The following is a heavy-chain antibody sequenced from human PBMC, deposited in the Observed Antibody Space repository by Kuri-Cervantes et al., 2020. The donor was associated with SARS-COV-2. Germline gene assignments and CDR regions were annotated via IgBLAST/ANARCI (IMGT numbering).Heavy chain of an antibody. CDR2: ITDDGGST. Sequence: GGSLRLSCAASGITFSSYAMSWVRQAPGKGLEWVSAITDDGGSTYHADSVKGRFTISRDNSKTTLFLQMNSLRAEDTAVYHCVKGSAASRPYYFDSWGQEPWSPSPQ. V-gene: IGHV3-23*01. CDR1: GITFSSYA. CDR3: VKGSAASRPYYFDS. D-gene: IGHD3-10*01. J-gene: IGHJ4*01.